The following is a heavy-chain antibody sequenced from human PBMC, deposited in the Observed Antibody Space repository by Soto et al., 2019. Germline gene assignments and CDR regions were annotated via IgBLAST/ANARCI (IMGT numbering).Heavy chain of an antibody. V-gene: IGHV4-34*01. CDR1: GDTISTVGCY. J-gene: IGHJ4*02. CDR3: ARDKITGLFDY. D-gene: IGHD2-8*02. Sequence: PSLMLCVTCDVSGDTISTVGCYWTWIRQPPGTGLEWIGEINHSGSTNYNPSLKSRVTISVDTSKNQFSLKLTSVTAADTAVYYCARDKITGLFDYWGQGALVTVSS. CDR2: INHSGST.